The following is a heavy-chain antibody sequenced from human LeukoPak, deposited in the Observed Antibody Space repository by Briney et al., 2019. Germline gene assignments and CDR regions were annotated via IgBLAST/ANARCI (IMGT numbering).Heavy chain of an antibody. CDR1: GGSISSSSHY. CDR2: INHSGST. CDR3: ARRDSSGYYSDAFDI. D-gene: IGHD3-22*01. Sequence: SETLSLTCTVSGGSISSSSHYWGWIRQPPGKGLEWIGEINHSGSTNYNPSLKSRVTISVDTSKNQFSLKLSSVTAADTAVYYCARRDSSGYYSDAFDIWGQGTMVTVSS. V-gene: IGHV4-39*07. J-gene: IGHJ3*02.